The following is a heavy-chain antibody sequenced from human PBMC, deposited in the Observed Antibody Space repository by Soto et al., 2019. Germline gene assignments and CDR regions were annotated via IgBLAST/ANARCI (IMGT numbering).Heavy chain of an antibody. CDR3: ARDEYGQGDFDY. J-gene: IGHJ4*02. V-gene: IGHV1-18*01. Sequence: ASVKVSCKASGYTFTSYGISWARQAPGQGLEWMGWISAYNGNTNYAQKLQGRVTMTTDTSTSTAYMELRSLRSDDTAVYYCARDEYGQGDFDYWGQGTLVTVSS. D-gene: IGHD4-17*01. CDR2: ISAYNGNT. CDR1: GYTFTSYG.